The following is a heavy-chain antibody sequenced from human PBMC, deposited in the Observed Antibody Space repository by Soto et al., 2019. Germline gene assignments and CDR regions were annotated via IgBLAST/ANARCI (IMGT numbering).Heavy chain of an antibody. CDR2: VSESGRST. CDR1: GFTFSSYD. V-gene: IGHV3-23*01. D-gene: IGHD3-10*01. J-gene: IGHJ6*01. CDR3: AKDRRGVMDV. Sequence: EVQLLESGGGLVQPGGSLRLSCAGSGFTFSSYDMSWVRQAPGKGLEWVSAVSESGRSTYYADSVKGRFTISRDNSKNTLSLQMNSLRAADTAVYYCAKDRRGVMDVWGQGTTVTVSS.